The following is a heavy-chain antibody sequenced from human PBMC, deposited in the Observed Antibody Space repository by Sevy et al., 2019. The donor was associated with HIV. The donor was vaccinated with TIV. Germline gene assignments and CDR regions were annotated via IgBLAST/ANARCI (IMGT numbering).Heavy chain of an antibody. D-gene: IGHD3-10*01. V-gene: IGHV1-24*01. CDR3: AAHGVMGYYYMDV. Sequence: ASVKVSCKVSGYTLTELSMHWVRQAPGKGLEWMEGFDPEDGETIYAQKFQGRVTMTEDTSTDTAYMELSSLRSEDTDVYYCAAHGVMGYYYMDVWGKGTTVTVSS. CDR1: GYTLTELS. J-gene: IGHJ6*03. CDR2: FDPEDGET.